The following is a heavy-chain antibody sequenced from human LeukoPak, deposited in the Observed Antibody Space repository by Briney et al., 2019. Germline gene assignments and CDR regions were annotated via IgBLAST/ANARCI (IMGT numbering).Heavy chain of an antibody. CDR1: GFAFGSEA. Sequence: PGGSLRLSCAVSGFAFGSEAMSWVRQSPARGLEWVASISPGGGTTYYADYVKGRFTISRDNSNNSLFVQMNSLRVEDIAVYFCAKSRSGSANWALRIFDNWGQGTLVTVSP. D-gene: IGHD1-1*01. J-gene: IGHJ4*02. V-gene: IGHV3-23*01. CDR3: AKSRSGSANWALRIFDN. CDR2: ISPGGGTT.